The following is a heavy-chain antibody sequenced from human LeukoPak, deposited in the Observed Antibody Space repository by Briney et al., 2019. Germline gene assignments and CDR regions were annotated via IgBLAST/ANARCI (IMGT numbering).Heavy chain of an antibody. CDR1: GFTFSSYA. CDR3: TRDRARAGGEILDY. Sequence: PGGSLRLSCAASGFTFSSYAMNWVLQAPGKGLEWVSAISDSGGTTYYADSVRGRFTISRDNAKNTLYLQMNSLRDEDTAMYYCTRDRARAGGEILDYWGQGTLVTVSS. D-gene: IGHD3-10*01. CDR2: ISDSGGTT. J-gene: IGHJ4*02. V-gene: IGHV3-23*01.